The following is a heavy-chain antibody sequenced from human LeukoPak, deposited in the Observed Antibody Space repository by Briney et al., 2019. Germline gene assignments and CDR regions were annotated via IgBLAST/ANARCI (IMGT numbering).Heavy chain of an antibody. J-gene: IGHJ6*03. CDR1: GDSISNYY. V-gene: IGHV4-59*08. CDR3: ARLGKTYYMDV. CDR2: LYHSGAA. Sequence: SETLSLTCTVSGDSISNYYWTWIRQTPGKGLKWIGNLYHSGAADYNPSLKTRVTTSVDTSKDQFSLSLRSSTAADTAVYFCARLGKTYYMDVWGTGTTVTVSS. D-gene: IGHD1/OR15-1a*01.